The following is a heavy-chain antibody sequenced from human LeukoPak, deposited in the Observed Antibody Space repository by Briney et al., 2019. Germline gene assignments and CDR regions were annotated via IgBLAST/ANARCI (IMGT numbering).Heavy chain of an antibody. CDR1: GFTVSSNY. J-gene: IGHJ4*02. Sequence: PGGSLRLSCAASGFTVSSNYMSWVRQAPGKGLEWVSVIYSGGSTYYAGSVKGRLTISRDNSKNTLYLQMNSLRAEDTAVYYCARDLSHDSSGYSDYWGQGTLVTVSS. CDR3: ARDLSHDSSGYSDY. V-gene: IGHV3-53*01. D-gene: IGHD3-22*01. CDR2: IYSGGST.